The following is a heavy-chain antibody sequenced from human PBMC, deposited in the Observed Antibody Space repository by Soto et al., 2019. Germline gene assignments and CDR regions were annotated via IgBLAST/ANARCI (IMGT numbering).Heavy chain of an antibody. D-gene: IGHD2-15*01. J-gene: IGHJ3*02. CDR3: ARAPRYCSGGSCYLDDAFDI. V-gene: IGHV1-8*01. Sequence: QVQLVQSGAEVKKTGASVKVSCKASGYTFTSYDINWVRQATGQGLEWMGWMNPNSGNTGYAQKFQGRVTMTRNTSISTAYMELSSLRSEDTAVYYCARAPRYCSGGSCYLDDAFDIWGQGTMVTVSS. CDR2: MNPNSGNT. CDR1: GYTFTSYD.